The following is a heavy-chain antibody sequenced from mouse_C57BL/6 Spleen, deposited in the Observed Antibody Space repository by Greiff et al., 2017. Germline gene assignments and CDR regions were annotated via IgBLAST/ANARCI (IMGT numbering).Heavy chain of an antibody. CDR1: GFNIKDYY. V-gene: IGHV14-2*01. J-gene: IGHJ3*01. CDR3: APEGAY. Sequence: EVQLQQSGAELVKPGASVQLSCTASGFNIKDYYMHWVKQRTEQGLAWIGRIDPEDGETKYAPKFQGKATITADTSSNTAYLQLSSLTSEDTAVYYCAPEGAYWGQGTLVTVSA. CDR2: IDPEDGET.